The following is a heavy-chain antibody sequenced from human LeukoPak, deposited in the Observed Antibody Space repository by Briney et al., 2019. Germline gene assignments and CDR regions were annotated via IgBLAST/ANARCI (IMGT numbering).Heavy chain of an antibody. CDR2: ISSSGSTI. V-gene: IGHV3-48*03. D-gene: IGHD1-7*01. CDR1: GFSISSYE. CDR3: ARVELAPYYYYMDV. Sequence: GGSLRLSCAASGFSISSYEMNWVRQAPGKGREWVSHISSSGSTIWYADSVKGRFTISRDNAKNSLYLQMNSLRAEDTAVYYCARVELAPYYYYMDVWGKGTTVTVS. J-gene: IGHJ6*03.